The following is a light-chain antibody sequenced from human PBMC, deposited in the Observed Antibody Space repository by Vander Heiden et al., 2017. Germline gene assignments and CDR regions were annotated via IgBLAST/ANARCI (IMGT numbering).Light chain of an antibody. CDR2: EVT. CDR3: SSYISSSTHVA. J-gene: IGLJ2*01. V-gene: IGLV2-14*01. Sequence: QSALTQPPSGPGLPGQFITISCTGTSSDVGAYDYVSWYQHHPGKAPKLMIYEVTNRPSGVSIRFSGSKSGNTASLTISGLQAEDEADYYCSSYISSSTHVAFGGGTKLTVL. CDR1: SSDVGAYDY.